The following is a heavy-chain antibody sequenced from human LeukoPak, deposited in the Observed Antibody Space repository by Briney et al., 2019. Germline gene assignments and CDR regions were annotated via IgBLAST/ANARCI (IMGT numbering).Heavy chain of an antibody. CDR2: ISAYNGNT. V-gene: IGHV1-18*01. J-gene: IGHJ5*02. CDR1: GYTFTSYG. D-gene: IGHD2-21*02. CDR3: ARDHGDIVVVTAIQGLSWFDP. Sequence: ASVKVSCMASGYTFTSYGISWVRQAPGQGLEWMGWISAYNGNTNYAQKLLGRVTMTTDTSTSTAYMKLRSLRSDDTAVYYCARDHGDIVVVTAIQGLSWFDPWGQGTLVTVSS.